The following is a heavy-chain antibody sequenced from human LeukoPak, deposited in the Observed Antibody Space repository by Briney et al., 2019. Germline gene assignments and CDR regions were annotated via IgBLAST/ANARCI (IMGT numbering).Heavy chain of an antibody. CDR2: IYPGDSDT. J-gene: IGHJ6*02. D-gene: IGHD3-3*01. CDR3: ARRSSVYYYGMDV. CDR1: EYIFTNYW. V-gene: IGHV5-51*01. Sequence: GESLKISCQGSEYIFTNYWIAWVRQMPGRGLEWMGIIYPGDSDTRYSPSFQGQVTISADKSISTAYLQWSSLKASDTAMYYCARRSSVYYYGMDVWGQGTTVTVSS.